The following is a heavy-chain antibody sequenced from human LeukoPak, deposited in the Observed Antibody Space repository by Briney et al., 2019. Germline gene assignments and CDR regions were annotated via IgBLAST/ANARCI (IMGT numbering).Heavy chain of an antibody. CDR1: GFTFSSYS. D-gene: IGHD3-3*01. V-gene: IGHV3-48*01. Sequence: GGSLRLSCAASGFTFSSYSMNWVRQAPGKGPEWVSYISSSSSTIYYADSVKGRFTISRDNAKNSLYLQMNSLRAEDTAVYYCARDPVDYDFWSGYPEPIDYWGQGTLVTVSS. CDR3: ARDPVDYDFWSGYPEPIDY. J-gene: IGHJ4*02. CDR2: ISSSSSTI.